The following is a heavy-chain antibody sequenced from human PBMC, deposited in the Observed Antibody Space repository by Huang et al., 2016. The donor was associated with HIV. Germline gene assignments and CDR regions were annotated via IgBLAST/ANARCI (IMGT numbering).Heavy chain of an antibody. D-gene: IGHD3-10*01. V-gene: IGHV1-69*01. CDR1: GGNFSNSA. Sequence: QVQLVQSGAEVKKPGSSVKVSCKASGGNFSNSALSWGRQAPGQGLEGMGGIVPMCGTINYEPKCQGRVTISVDESTSTGYMEMTSLRSEDTAMYYCAVQGSPTRYWFFDLWGRGTRVSVSS. J-gene: IGHJ2*01. CDR3: AVQGSPTRYWFFDL. CDR2: IVPMCGTI.